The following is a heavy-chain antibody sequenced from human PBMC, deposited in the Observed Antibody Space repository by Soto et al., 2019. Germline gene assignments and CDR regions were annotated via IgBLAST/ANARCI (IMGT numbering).Heavy chain of an antibody. CDR3: AKDRLTMIVVYGMDV. CDR1: GFTFSSYA. CDR2: ISGSGGST. V-gene: IGHV3-23*01. Sequence: GGSLRLSCAASGFTFSSYAMSWVRQAPGKGLECVSAISGSGGSTYYADSVKGRFTISRDNSKNTLYLQMNSLRTKDTAVYYCAKDRLTMIVVYGMDVWGQGTTVTVSS. D-gene: IGHD3-22*01. J-gene: IGHJ6*02.